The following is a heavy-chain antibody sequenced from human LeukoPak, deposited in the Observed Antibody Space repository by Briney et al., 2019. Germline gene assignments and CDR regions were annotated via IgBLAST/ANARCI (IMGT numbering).Heavy chain of an antibody. D-gene: IGHD7-27*01. CDR2: IWYDGSNK. CDR3: ARDSSNWGFDY. Sequence: GGSLRLSCAASGFTFSSYGMPWVRQAPGKGLEWVAVIWYDGSNKYYADSVKGRFTISRDNSKNTLYLQMSSLRAEDTAVYYCARDSSNWGFDYWGQETLVTVSS. J-gene: IGHJ4*02. V-gene: IGHV3-33*01. CDR1: GFTFSSYG.